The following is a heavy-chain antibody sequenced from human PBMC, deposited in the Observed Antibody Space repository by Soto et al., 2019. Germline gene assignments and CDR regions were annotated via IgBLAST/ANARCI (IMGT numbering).Heavy chain of an antibody. CDR1: GFTFSSYA. Sequence: QVQLVESGGGVVQPGRSLRLSCAASGFTFSSYAMHWVRQALGKGLEWVAVISYDGSNKYYADSVKGRFTISRDNSKNTLYLQMNSLRAEDTAVYYCARDTAAGDGYNLGYGMDVWGQGTTVTVSS. V-gene: IGHV3-30-3*01. J-gene: IGHJ6*02. D-gene: IGHD5-12*01. CDR3: ARDTAAGDGYNLGYGMDV. CDR2: ISYDGSNK.